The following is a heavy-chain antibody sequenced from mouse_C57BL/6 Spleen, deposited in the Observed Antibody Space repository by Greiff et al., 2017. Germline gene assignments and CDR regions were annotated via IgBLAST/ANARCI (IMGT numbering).Heavy chain of an antibody. D-gene: IGHD1-3*01. CDR2: ISSGGSYT. V-gene: IGHV5-6*01. CDR3: ASEVAY. CDR1: GFTFSSYG. Sequence: EVHLVESGGDLVKPGGSLKLSCAASGFTFSSYGMSWVRQTPDKRLEWVATISSGGSYTYYPDSVKGRFTISRDNAKNTLYLQMSSLKSEDTAMYYCASEVAYWGQGTLVTVSA. J-gene: IGHJ3*01.